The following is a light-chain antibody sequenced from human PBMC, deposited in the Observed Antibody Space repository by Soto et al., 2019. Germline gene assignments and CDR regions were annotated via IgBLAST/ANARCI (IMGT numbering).Light chain of an antibody. Sequence: QSALTQPGSVSGSPGQSITISCTGASSDVGDYSYVSWYQHHPGQAPELLIYEVSNRPSGVSHRFSGSKSGNTASLTISGLQAEDEADYYCCSYTSISTGVLFGGGTKLTVL. CDR1: SSDVGDYSY. CDR2: EVS. J-gene: IGLJ2*01. V-gene: IGLV2-14*01. CDR3: CSYTSISTGVL.